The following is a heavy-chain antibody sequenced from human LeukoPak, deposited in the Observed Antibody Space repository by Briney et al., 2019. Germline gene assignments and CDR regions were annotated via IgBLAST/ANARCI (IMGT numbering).Heavy chain of an antibody. D-gene: IGHD3-22*01. CDR1: GGSISSSLYY. Sequence: PSETLSLTCTVSGGSISSSLYYWGWIRQPPGKGLEWIGSMYYSGSTNYNPSLKSRVTISVDTSKNQFSLKLSSVTAADTAVYYCARANNYYDSSGYYYGYWGQGTLVTVSS. CDR2: MYYSGST. J-gene: IGHJ4*02. CDR3: ARANNYYDSSGYYYGY. V-gene: IGHV4-39*07.